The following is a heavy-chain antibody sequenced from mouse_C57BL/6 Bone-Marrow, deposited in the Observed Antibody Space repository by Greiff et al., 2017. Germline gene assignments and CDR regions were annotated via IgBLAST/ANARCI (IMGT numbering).Heavy chain of an antibody. J-gene: IGHJ4*01. Sequence: EVQLQQSGPELVKPGASVKIPCKASGYTFTDYNMDWVKQSHGKSLEWIGDINPNNGDTFYNQKFKGKATLTVDKSSSTAHMELRSLTSEDSAVYYCARRGDDYDGDYYAMDYWGQGTSVTVSS. V-gene: IGHV1-18*01. D-gene: IGHD2-4*01. CDR2: INPNNGDT. CDR1: GYTFTDYN. CDR3: ARRGDDYDGDYYAMDY.